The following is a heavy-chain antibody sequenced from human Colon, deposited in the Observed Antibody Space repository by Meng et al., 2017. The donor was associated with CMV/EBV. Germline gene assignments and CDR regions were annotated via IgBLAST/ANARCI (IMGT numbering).Heavy chain of an antibody. V-gene: IGHV4-59*01. D-gene: IGHD3-16*01. CDR2: IYYTGST. J-gene: IGHJ6*02. Sequence: SETLSLTCTVSGGSISSYYWSWIRQSPGWGLERIGHIYYTGSTNYNPSLKSRVTISVDTSKNQFSLKLSSVTTADTAMYYCARVGGRYNTLGGMDVWGQGTTVTVSS. CDR1: GGSISSYY. CDR3: ARVGGRYNTLGGMDV.